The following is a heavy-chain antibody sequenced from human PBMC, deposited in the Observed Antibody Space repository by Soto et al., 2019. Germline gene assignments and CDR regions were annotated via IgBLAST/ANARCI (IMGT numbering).Heavy chain of an antibody. Sequence: GVSLRLSCAASGLTFTSYSMNWVRQAPGKGLEWVSFIHSSSSTIYYADSVKGRFTISRDNSKNTLYLQMNSLRAEDTAVYYCAKDQGGSGWPAGVYYFDYWGQGTLVTVSS. CDR2: IHSSSSTI. CDR3: AKDQGGSGWPAGVYYFDY. V-gene: IGHV3-48*01. D-gene: IGHD6-19*01. J-gene: IGHJ4*02. CDR1: GLTFTSYS.